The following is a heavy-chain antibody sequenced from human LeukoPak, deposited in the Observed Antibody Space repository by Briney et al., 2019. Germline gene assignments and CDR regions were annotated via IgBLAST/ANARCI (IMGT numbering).Heavy chain of an antibody. CDR2: IIPILGIA. D-gene: IGHD3-10*01. CDR3: AAGLLWFGELLSDYYYYGMDV. J-gene: IGHJ6*02. Sequence: WASVKVSCKASGGTFSSYAISWVRQAPGQGLEWMGRIIPILGIANYAQKFQGRVTITADKSTSTAYMELSSLRSEDTAVYYCAAGLLWFGELLSDYYYYGMDVWGQGTTVTVSS. CDR1: GGTFSSYA. V-gene: IGHV1-69*04.